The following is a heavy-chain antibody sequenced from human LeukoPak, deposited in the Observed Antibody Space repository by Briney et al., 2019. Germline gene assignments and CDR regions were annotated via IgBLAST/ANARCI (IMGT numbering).Heavy chain of an antibody. D-gene: IGHD2-2*01. Sequence: GASVKVSCKASGYTFTGYYMHWVRQAPGQGLEWMGWINPNSGGTNYAQKFQGRVTMTRDTSISTAYMELSRLRSDDMAVYYCARPCSSTSCYRYWGQGTLVTVSS. CDR3: ARPCSSTSCYRY. CDR2: INPNSGGT. V-gene: IGHV1-2*02. J-gene: IGHJ4*02. CDR1: GYTFTGYY.